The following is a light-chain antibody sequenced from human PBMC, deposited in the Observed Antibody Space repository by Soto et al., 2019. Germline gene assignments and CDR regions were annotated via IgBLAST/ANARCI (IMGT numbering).Light chain of an antibody. J-gene: IGLJ2*01. CDR3: SSYTTNITPVV. V-gene: IGLV2-14*01. CDR1: SGDIGGYNY. CDR2: EVT. Sequence: QSVLTQPASVCGSPGQSITISCTGTSGDIGGYNYVSWYQQHPGKAPKLLISEVTNRPSGVSNRFSGSKSGNTASLTISGLQAEDEADYYCSSYTTNITPVVFGGGTKLTVL.